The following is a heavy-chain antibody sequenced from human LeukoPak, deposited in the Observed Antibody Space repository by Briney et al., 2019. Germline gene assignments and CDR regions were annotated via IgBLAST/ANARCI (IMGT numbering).Heavy chain of an antibody. CDR3: ARTTMVRGAMGGFDY. J-gene: IGHJ4*02. CDR2: IYPGDSDT. CDR1: GYSFTSYW. D-gene: IGHD3-10*01. Sequence: GESLKISCKGSGYSFTSYWIGWVRQMPGKGLEWMGIIYPGDSDTRYSPSFQDQVTISADKSISTAYLQWSSLKASDTAMYYCARTTMVRGAMGGFDYWGQGTLVTVSS. V-gene: IGHV5-51*01.